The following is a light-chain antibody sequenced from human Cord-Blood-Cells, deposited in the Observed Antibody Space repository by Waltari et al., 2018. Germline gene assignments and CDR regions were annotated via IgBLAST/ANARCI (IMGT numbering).Light chain of an antibody. J-gene: IGKJ4*01. CDR2: DAS. CDR1: QSVSSY. CDR3: QQRSNWLT. V-gene: IGKV3-11*01. Sequence: EIVLTQSPATLSLSPGERATLSCRASQSVSSYLAWYQQKQGQAPRLLLYDASNRATGIPARFSGSGSGTDFTLTISSLEPEDFAVYYCQQRSNWLTFGGGTKVEIK.